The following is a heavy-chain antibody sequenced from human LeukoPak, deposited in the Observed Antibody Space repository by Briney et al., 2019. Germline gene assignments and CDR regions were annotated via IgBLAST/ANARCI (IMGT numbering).Heavy chain of an antibody. CDR1: GGTFNNYP. D-gene: IGHD6-13*01. CDR2: IIPIFGTT. V-gene: IGHV1-69*01. CDR3: ARVGGGSSTWYGWFDP. J-gene: IGHJ5*02. Sequence: ASVKVSCKASGGTFNNYPTSWVRQAPGPGLEWMGGIIPIFGTTNYAPKFQGRVTFTADESTSTVYMELSSLRSEDTAVYYCARVGGGSSTWYGWFDPWGQGTLVTVSS.